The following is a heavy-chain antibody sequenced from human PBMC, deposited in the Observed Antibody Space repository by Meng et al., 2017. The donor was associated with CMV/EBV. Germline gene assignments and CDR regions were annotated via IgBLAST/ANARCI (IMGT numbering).Heavy chain of an antibody. CDR2: INPNTNGT. V-gene: IGHV1-2*02. Sequence: ASVKVSCKGSGYTFTGYYLHWVRQAPGQGLEWMGWINPNTNGTNYAQKFQGRVSMTRDTSISIAYMELSRLRSDDTAVYCCAREAAGYDLNAFEIWGQGTTVTVSS. CDR1: GYTFTGYY. J-gene: IGHJ3*02. CDR3: AREAAGYDLNAFEI. D-gene: IGHD5-12*01.